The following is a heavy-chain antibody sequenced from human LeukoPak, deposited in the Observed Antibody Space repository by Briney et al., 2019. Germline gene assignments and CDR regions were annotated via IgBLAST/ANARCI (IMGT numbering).Heavy chain of an antibody. CDR2: INPNSGGT. J-gene: IGHJ5*02. Sequence: ASVKVSCKASGYTFTGYYMHWVRQAPGQGLEWMGRINPNSGGTNYAQKFQGRVTMTRDTSISTAYMELSRLRSDDTAVYYCARAPRSIAAAGTRIGWFDPLGPGNPGHRLL. CDR3: ARAPRSIAAAGTRIGWFDP. V-gene: IGHV1-2*06. CDR1: GYTFTGYY. D-gene: IGHD6-13*01.